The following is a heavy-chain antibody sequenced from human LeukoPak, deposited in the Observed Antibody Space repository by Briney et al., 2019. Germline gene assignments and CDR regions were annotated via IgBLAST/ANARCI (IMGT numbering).Heavy chain of an antibody. V-gene: IGHV1-18*01. D-gene: IGHD5-12*01. Sequence: ASVKVSCKASGYTFSSYGIAWVRQAPGQGLKWMGWISGYNGNTNYAQKLQGRVSMTTDTSTTTAYMGLRSLTSDDTALYYCARSSLGTITAGPFDYWGQGTLVTVSS. J-gene: IGHJ4*02. CDR1: GYTFSSYG. CDR3: ARSSLGTITAGPFDY. CDR2: ISGYNGNT.